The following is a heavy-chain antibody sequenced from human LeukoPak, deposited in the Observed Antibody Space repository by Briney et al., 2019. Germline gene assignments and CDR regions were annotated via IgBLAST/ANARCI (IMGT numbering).Heavy chain of an antibody. J-gene: IGHJ6*03. Sequence: SETLSLTCTVSGGSISSGSYYWSWIRQPAGKGLEWIGRIYTSGSTNYNPSLKSRVTISVDTSKNQFSLKLSSVTAADTAVYYCARGFKDRDFWSGYSADYYYMDVWGKGTTVTVSS. V-gene: IGHV4-61*02. CDR1: GGSISSGSYY. CDR3: ARGFKDRDFWSGYSADYYYMDV. D-gene: IGHD3-3*01. CDR2: IYTSGST.